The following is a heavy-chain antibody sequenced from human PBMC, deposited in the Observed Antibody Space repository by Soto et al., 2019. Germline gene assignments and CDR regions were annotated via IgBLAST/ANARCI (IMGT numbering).Heavy chain of an antibody. Sequence: QVQLVESGGGVVQPGRSLRLSCAASGFTFSSYGMHWVRQAPGKGLEGVAVIWYDGSNKYYADSVKGRFTISRDNSKKTLYLQMNSLRAEDTAVYYCARDQMVRVYGMDVWGQGTTVTVSS. J-gene: IGHJ6*02. V-gene: IGHV3-33*01. CDR3: ARDQMVRVYGMDV. D-gene: IGHD3-10*01. CDR2: IWYDGSNK. CDR1: GFTFSSYG.